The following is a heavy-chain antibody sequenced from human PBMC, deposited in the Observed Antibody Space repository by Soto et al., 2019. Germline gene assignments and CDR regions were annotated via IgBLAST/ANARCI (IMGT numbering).Heavy chain of an antibody. CDR3: AKEPYDSGGFYNDY. D-gene: IGHD3-22*01. J-gene: IGHJ4*02. Sequence: VQLLESGGGLVQPGGSLRLSCAASGITFSSHAMSWVRQAPGKGLEWVSSISGSGGSTYYADSVKGRFTISRDSSKNTQYLQMDSLRVEDTAVYYCAKEPYDSGGFYNDYWGQGTLVTVSS. CDR1: GITFSSHA. V-gene: IGHV3-23*01. CDR2: ISGSGGST.